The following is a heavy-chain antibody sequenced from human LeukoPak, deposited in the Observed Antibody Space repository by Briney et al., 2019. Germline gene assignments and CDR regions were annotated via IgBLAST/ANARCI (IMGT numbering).Heavy chain of an antibody. D-gene: IGHD3-22*01. J-gene: IGHJ4*02. CDR3: ARVGYYYVSGGFYAQPFDF. V-gene: IGHV5-51*01. Sequence: GESLKISCKVSGYSFTNYWIGWVRQLPGKGLEWMGIIYPADSDTRYRPSFQGQVTMSADESISTAYLQWSSLKASDTAIYYCARVGYYYVSGGFYAQPFDFWGQGILVTVSS. CDR2: IYPADSDT. CDR1: GYSFTNYW.